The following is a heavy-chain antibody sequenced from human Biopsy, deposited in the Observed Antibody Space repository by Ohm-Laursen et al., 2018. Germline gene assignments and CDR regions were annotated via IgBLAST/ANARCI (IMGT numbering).Heavy chain of an antibody. Sequence: ASVKISCKASGYTFTGQYLHWVRQVPGQGLEWMGWINPHSGTTKFAQDFQGRVTMTRDTSITTAYMELRRLRSDDTAVYYCAKGQDLRGGAEYFQHWGQGALVTVSS. CDR2: INPHSGTT. CDR3: AKGQDLRGGAEYFQH. CDR1: GYTFTGQY. D-gene: IGHD2-15*01. V-gene: IGHV1-2*02. J-gene: IGHJ1*01.